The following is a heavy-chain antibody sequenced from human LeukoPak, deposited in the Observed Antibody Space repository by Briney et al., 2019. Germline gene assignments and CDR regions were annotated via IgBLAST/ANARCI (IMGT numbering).Heavy chain of an antibody. CDR2: MYYSGSA. Sequence: SETLSLTCTVSGGSISSSSYYWGWIRQPPGKGLEWIGSMYYSGSAYYNPSLKSRVTIPVDTSKNQFSLRLSSVTAADTAVYYCARHQSSSFVWVLESFDYWGQGTLVTVSS. V-gene: IGHV4-39*01. CDR1: GGSISSSSYY. CDR3: ARHQSSSFVWVLESFDY. J-gene: IGHJ4*02. D-gene: IGHD6-6*01.